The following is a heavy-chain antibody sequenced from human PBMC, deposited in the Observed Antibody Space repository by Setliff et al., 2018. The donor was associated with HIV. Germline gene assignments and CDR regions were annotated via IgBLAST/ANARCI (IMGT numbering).Heavy chain of an antibody. Sequence: GGSLRLSCAASGFTVSSNHMSWVRQAPGKGLEWVSVIYSGGSTYYTDSVKGRFTISRDNSKNTLYLQMNSLRAEDTAVYYCARDPFHITMIVVVMRFDYWGQGTLVTVS. V-gene: IGHV3-53*05. CDR3: ARDPFHITMIVVVMRFDY. J-gene: IGHJ4*02. D-gene: IGHD3-22*01. CDR2: IYSGGST. CDR1: GFTVSSNH.